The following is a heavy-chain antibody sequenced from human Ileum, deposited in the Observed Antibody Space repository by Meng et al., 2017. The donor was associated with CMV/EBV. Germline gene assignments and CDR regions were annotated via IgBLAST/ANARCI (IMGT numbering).Heavy chain of an antibody. D-gene: IGHD2-15*01. CDR3: ARDSSATWFDP. J-gene: IGHJ5*02. CDR1: GGSISSGGYY. CDR2: IYYSGST. V-gene: IGHV4-31*03. Sequence: TVSGGSISSGGYYWSWIRQHPGKGLEWIGYIYYSGSTYYNPSLKSRVTISVDTSKNQFSLKLSSVTAADTAVYYCARDSSATWFDPWGQGTLVTVSS.